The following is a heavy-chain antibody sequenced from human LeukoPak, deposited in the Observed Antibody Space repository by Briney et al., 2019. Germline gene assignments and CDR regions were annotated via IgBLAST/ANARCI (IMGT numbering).Heavy chain of an antibody. CDR1: GFTFSSYW. CDR3: ARGAVTPVKETYYFDY. V-gene: IGHV3-7*03. CDR2: IKQDGSEK. D-gene: IGHD4-23*01. J-gene: IGHJ4*02. Sequence: GGSLRLSCAASGFTFSSYWMSWVRQAPGKGLEWVANIKQDGSEKYYVDSVKGRFTISRDNAKNSLYLQMNSLRAEDTAVYHCARGAVTPVKETYYFDYWGQGTLVTVSS.